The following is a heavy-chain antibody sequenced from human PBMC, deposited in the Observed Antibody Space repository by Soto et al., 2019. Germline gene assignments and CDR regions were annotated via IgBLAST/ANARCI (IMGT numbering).Heavy chain of an antibody. CDR3: FRHEYDDHYYMDV. J-gene: IGHJ6*03. CDR1: GYSFTSYW. D-gene: IGHD6-6*01. CDR2: IYPGDSDT. V-gene: IGHV5-51*01. Sequence: PGESLKISCRGSGYSFTSYWIGWMRQMPGKGLEWMGIIYPGDSDTRYSPSFQGQVTISADKSISTAYLQWSSLKASDTAMYYCFRHEYDDHYYMDVWGKGTTVTVFS.